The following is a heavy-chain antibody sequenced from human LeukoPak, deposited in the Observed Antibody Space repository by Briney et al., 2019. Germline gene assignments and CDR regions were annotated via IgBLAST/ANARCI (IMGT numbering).Heavy chain of an antibody. V-gene: IGHV4-61*02. Sequence: SQTLSLTCTVSGASISSGGRYWSWVRQPPGKGLEWIGRIYTSGSTNYNPSLKSRVTMSVDTSKNQFSLKLSSVTAADTAVYYCARGYCSSTSCYAFDIWGQGTMVTVSS. CDR3: ARGYCSSTSCYAFDI. J-gene: IGHJ3*02. CDR2: IYTSGST. CDR1: GASISSGGRY. D-gene: IGHD2-2*01.